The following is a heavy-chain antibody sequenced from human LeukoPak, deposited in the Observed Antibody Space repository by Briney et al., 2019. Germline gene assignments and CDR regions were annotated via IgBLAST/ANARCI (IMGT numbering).Heavy chain of an antibody. CDR2: IRYDGSNK. D-gene: IGHD4-17*01. V-gene: IGHV3-30*02. Sequence: PGGSLRLSCAASRFTFRIYGMHWVRQAPSKGLEWVAFIRYDGSNKYYADSVKGRFTISRDNSKNTLYVQMNSQRAEDTAVYYCAKTPPRGDYVAFDYWGQGTLVTVSS. J-gene: IGHJ4*02. CDR3: AKTPPRGDYVAFDY. CDR1: RFTFRIYG.